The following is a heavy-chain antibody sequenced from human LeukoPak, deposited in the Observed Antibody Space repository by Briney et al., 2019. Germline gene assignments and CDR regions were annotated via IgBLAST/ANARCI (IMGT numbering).Heavy chain of an antibody. CDR2: FDPEDGET. CDR1: GYTLTELS. J-gene: IGHJ5*02. D-gene: IGHD6-19*01. CDR3: ATAAGSSGWYSWFDP. Sequence: ASVKVSCKVSGYTLTELSMHWVRQAPGKGLEWVGGFDPEDGETIYAQKFQGRATMTEDTSTNTAYMELSSLRSEDTAVYYCATAAGSSGWYSWFDPWGQGTLVTISS. V-gene: IGHV1-24*01.